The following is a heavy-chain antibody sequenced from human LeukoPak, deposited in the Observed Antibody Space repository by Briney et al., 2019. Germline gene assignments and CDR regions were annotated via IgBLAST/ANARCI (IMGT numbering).Heavy chain of an antibody. D-gene: IGHD6-13*01. CDR3: ARDVSPAAGIDY. V-gene: IGHV3-21*01. CDR1: GFTFSSHS. J-gene: IGHJ4*02. CDR2: ISSGGSYI. Sequence: PGGSLRLSCAAYGFTFSSHSMNWVRQAPGKGLEWVSSISSGGSYIKYADSVKGRFTISRDNAKNSLYLQMNSLRVEDTAVYFCARDVSPAAGIDYWGQGTLVTVSS.